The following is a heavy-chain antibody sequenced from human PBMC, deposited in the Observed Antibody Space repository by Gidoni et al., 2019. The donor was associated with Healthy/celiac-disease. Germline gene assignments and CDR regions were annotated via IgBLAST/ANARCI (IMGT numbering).Heavy chain of an antibody. J-gene: IGHJ4*02. CDR3: AKPHCSGGSCSSDHEAPLPY. D-gene: IGHD2-15*01. CDR2: ISGSGGST. CDR1: GFTFSSDD. Sequence: EVQLLESGGGLVQPGGSLRLSCAASGFTFSSDDMSWVRQAPGKGLEWVSAISGSGGSTYYADSVTGRFTISRDNSKNTLYLQMNSLRAEDTAVYYCAKPHCSGGSCSSDHEAPLPYWGQGTLVTVSS. V-gene: IGHV3-23*01.